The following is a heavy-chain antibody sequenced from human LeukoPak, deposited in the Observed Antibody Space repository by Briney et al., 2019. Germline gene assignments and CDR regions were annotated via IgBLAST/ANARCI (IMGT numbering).Heavy chain of an antibody. D-gene: IGHD3-10*01. CDR3: ARVEEGYGSGRRENYYYNYMDV. V-gene: IGHV4-39*07. Sequence: PSETLSPTCTVSGGSISSSSYYWGWIRQPPGTGLEWIGSIYHSGSTYYNPSLKSRATISVDPSKNQFSLKLSSVTAADTAVYYCARVEEGYGSGRRENYYYNYMDVWGKGTTVTISS. CDR1: GGSISSSSYY. J-gene: IGHJ6*03. CDR2: IYHSGST.